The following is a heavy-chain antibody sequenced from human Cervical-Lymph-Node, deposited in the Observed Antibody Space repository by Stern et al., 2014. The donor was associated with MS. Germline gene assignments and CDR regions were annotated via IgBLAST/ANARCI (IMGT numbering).Heavy chain of an antibody. CDR3: SRETYHNSSYFDS. J-gene: IGHJ4*02. D-gene: IGHD3-22*01. CDR1: GVSVISSSYY. V-gene: IGHV4-31*11. CDR2: IYHTGTA. Sequence: QVQLQEPGPGLVKPSQTLSLTCAVSGVSVISSSYYWSWVRQRTGTGLEWIVFIYHTGTAFYSPSLKIRLSISRHPTKNQFSLNLRSVTAADTALYYWSRETYHNSSYFDSWGQGTLFTVSS.